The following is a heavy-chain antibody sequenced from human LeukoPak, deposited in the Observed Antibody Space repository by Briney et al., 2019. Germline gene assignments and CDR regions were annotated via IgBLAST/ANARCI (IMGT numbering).Heavy chain of an antibody. J-gene: IGHJ6*03. D-gene: IGHD3-10*01. Sequence: SETLSLTCTVSGGSISSYYWSWIRQPAGKGLEWIGRIYTSGSTNYNPSLKSRVTISVDTSKNQFSLKLSSVTAADTAVYYCARLRPLYYYGSGGYYYMDVWGKGTTVTVSS. CDR1: GGSISSYY. V-gene: IGHV4-4*07. CDR3: ARLRPLYYYGSGGYYYMDV. CDR2: IYTSGST.